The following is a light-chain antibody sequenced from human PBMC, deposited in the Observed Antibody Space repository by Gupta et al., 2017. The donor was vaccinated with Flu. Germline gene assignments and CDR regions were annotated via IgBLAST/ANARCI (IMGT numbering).Light chain of an antibody. J-gene: IGLJ2*01. CDR2: ANR. Sequence: QSVLTQPPSVSGAPGQRVTISCAGTRYNIGAGFDVHWYHQLPGTAPKLLIFANRNRPSGVPDRFSGSKSGTSASLDITGLQAEDEGNYYCQAYDNSLGGSVIFGGGTKLTVL. CDR1: RYNIGAGFD. V-gene: IGLV1-40*01. CDR3: QAYDNSLGGSVI.